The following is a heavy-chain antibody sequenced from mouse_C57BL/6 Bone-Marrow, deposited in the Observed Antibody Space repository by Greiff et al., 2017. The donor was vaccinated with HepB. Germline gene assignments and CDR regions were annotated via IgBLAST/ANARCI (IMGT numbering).Heavy chain of an antibody. J-gene: IGHJ3*01. CDR1: GFSFNTYA. V-gene: IGHV10-1*01. D-gene: IGHD2-4*01. CDR2: IRSKSNNYAT. CDR3: GYDYDVAWFAY. Sequence: EVMLVESGGGLVQPKGSLKLSCAASGFSFNTYAMTWVRQAPGKGLEWVARIRSKSNNYATYYADSVKDRFTIYRDSSESMLYLQMNNLKTEDTARYYCGYDYDVAWFAYWGQGTLVTVSA.